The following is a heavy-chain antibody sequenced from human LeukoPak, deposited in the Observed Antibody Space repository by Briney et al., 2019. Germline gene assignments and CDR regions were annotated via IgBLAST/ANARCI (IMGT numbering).Heavy chain of an antibody. D-gene: IGHD6-19*01. CDR2: VYYSGTI. CDR1: GGSISTYY. Sequence: KSSETLSLTCTVSGGSISTYYWNWIRQPPGKGLEWIGYVYYSGTIGYNPSLKSRVTISVDTSKNQFSLRVNSVTAADTAVYYCARQGGQWPSYYYGLDVWGQGTTVTVSS. J-gene: IGHJ6*02. V-gene: IGHV4-59*08. CDR3: ARQGGQWPSYYYGLDV.